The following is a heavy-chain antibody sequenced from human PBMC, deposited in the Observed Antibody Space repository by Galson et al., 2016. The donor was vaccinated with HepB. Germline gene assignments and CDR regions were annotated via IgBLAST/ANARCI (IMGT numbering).Heavy chain of an antibody. CDR3: AKDRLITFLGGGTYYNAMDV. V-gene: IGHV3-23*01. J-gene: IGHJ6*02. D-gene: IGHD3-3*01. Sequence: SLRLSCAASGFTFSNYAMSWVRQAPGRGLEWVSVIVGSGDRTDYADSVKGRFTISRDNSKNTLFLQMNRLRAEDTAVYFCAKDRLITFLGGGTYYNAMDVWGPGTTVTVS. CDR1: GFTFSNYA. CDR2: IVGSGDRT.